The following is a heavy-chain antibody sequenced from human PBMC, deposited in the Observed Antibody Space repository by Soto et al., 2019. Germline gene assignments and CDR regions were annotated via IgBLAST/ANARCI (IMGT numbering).Heavy chain of an antibody. CDR3: ARSDGRY. V-gene: IGHV4-59*01. CDR1: KGSMWSSF. CDR2: IYYSGST. J-gene: IGHJ4*02. Sequence: PSWSPDLGSTAGKGSMWSSFWSWIRQPPGKGLEWIGYIYYSGSTNYNPSLKSRVTISVDTSKNQFSLKLSSVTAADTAVYYCARSDGRYWGQGTLVTVSS.